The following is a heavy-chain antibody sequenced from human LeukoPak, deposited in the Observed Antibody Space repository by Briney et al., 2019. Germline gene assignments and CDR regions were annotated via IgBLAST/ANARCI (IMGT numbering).Heavy chain of an antibody. CDR3: AKDGQQLTYYYYYYMDV. V-gene: IGHV3-30-3*01. CDR1: GFTFSSYA. D-gene: IGHD6-13*01. Sequence: GGSLRLSCAASGFTFSSYAMHWVRQAPGKGLEWVAVISYDGSNKYYADSVKGRFTISRDNSKNTLYLQMNSLRAEDTAVYYCAKDGQQLTYYYYYYMDVWGKGTTVTASS. J-gene: IGHJ6*03. CDR2: ISYDGSNK.